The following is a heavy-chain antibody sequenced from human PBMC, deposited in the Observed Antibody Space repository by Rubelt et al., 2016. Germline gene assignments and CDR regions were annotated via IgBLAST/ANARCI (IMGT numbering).Heavy chain of an antibody. CDR1: GYTFTSYY. D-gene: IGHD3-22*01. J-gene: IGHJ2*01. CDR2: INPSGGST. V-gene: IGHV1-46*01. CDR3: AISTYYYDSSGYYPYWYFDL. Sequence: QVQLVQSGAEVKKPGASVKVSCKASGYTFTSYYMHWVRQAPGQGLEWMGIINPSGGSTSYAQKFQGQVTITRDTSASTAYMGRSSLRSEDTAVYYGAISTYYYDSSGYYPYWYFDLWGRGTLVTVSS.